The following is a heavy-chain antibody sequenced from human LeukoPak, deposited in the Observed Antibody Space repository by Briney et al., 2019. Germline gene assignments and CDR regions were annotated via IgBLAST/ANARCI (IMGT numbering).Heavy chain of an antibody. D-gene: IGHD5-18*01. CDR1: GYTFTIYG. CDR2: ISAYNGNT. V-gene: IGHV1-18*01. Sequence: ASVNVSCTASGYTFTIYGISWVRQAPGQGLEWMGWISAYNGNTNYAQKLQGRVTMTTDTSTSTAYMELRSLRSDDTAVYYCAREVDVDTAMVTDYWGQGTLVTVSS. J-gene: IGHJ4*02. CDR3: AREVDVDTAMVTDY.